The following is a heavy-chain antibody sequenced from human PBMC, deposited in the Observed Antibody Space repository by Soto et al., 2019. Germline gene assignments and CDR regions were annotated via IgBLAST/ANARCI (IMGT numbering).Heavy chain of an antibody. CDR1: GFTFRNYD. CDR3: ARTDRDFYGLDV. CDR2: ISAAGDP. J-gene: IGHJ6*02. Sequence: EVQLVESGGGLVQPGGSLRLSCEASGFTFRNYDMHLVRQGTGKGLEWVSGISAAGDPDYADSVEGRFTISRENAQTSFFLKMNSLRVGDTAVYYCARTDRDFYGLDVWGQGTTVIVSS. V-gene: IGHV3-13*05.